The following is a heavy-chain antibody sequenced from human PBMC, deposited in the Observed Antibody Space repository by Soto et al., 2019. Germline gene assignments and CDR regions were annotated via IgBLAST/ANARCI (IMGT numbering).Heavy chain of an antibody. Sequence: SGPTLVNPTQTLTLTCTFSGFSLSTNGVGVGWIRQPPGKALEWLAVIYWDDAKQYSPSQKNRLTITKDTSKDQVVLTMTNMDPVDTATYYCAHSLIPNWGSRGAFDYWGQGTLVTVSS. D-gene: IGHD7-27*01. CDR3: AHSLIPNWGSRGAFDY. CDR1: GFSLSTNGVG. V-gene: IGHV2-5*02. J-gene: IGHJ4*02. CDR2: IYWDDAK.